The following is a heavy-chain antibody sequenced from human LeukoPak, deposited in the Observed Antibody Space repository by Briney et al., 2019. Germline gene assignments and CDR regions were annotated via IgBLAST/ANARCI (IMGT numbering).Heavy chain of an antibody. Sequence: GASVKVSCKASGYTFTDYYIHWVRQAPGQGLEWMGWINPNSGGTNFTQRFQGRVTMTRGTFITTAYMELNRLKSDDTAVYYCARPYYDFLSGCFPGYWGQGTLVTVSS. CDR3: ARPYYDFLSGCFPGY. CDR2: INPNSGGT. V-gene: IGHV1-2*02. CDR1: GYTFTDYY. D-gene: IGHD3-3*01. J-gene: IGHJ4*02.